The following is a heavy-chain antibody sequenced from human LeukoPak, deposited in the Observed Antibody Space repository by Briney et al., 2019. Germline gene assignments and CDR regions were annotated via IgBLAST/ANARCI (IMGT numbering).Heavy chain of an antibody. D-gene: IGHD3-10*01. Sequence: EVSVKVSCKASGYTFTSYAMHWVRQAPGQRLEWMGWINAGNGNTKYSQKFQGRVTITRDTSASTAHMELSSLRSEDTAVYYCARSVLLWFGDPTPTLDYWGQGTLVTVSS. V-gene: IGHV1-3*01. CDR3: ARSVLLWFGDPTPTLDY. CDR1: GYTFTSYA. J-gene: IGHJ4*02. CDR2: INAGNGNT.